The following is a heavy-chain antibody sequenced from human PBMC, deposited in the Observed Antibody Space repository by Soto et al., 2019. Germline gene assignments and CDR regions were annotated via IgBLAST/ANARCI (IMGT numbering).Heavy chain of an antibody. V-gene: IGHV4-59*01. D-gene: IGHD6-13*01. CDR2: IHVTGNT. Sequence: SETLSLTGTVSGGAMNNSLWRWNQQTPGGGLQWIGYIHVTGNTYHNPSLKSPVTISVDASKTQFSLTLSSVTAADTAVYYCARGPFFARQQPFDSWGQGILVTVSS. CDR1: GGAMNNSL. J-gene: IGHJ4*02. CDR3: ARGPFFARQQPFDS.